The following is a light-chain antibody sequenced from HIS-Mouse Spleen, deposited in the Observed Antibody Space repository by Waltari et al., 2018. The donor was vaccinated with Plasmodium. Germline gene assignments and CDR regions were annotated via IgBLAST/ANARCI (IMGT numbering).Light chain of an antibody. Sequence: EIVLTQSPGTLSLSPGERATLSCRASQSVSSSYLAWYQQKPGQAPRLLIYVASSRATGIPYRFSGSGSGTDFTLTISRLEPEDFAVYYCQQYGSSRFTFGPGTKVDIK. CDR1: QSVSSSY. J-gene: IGKJ3*01. V-gene: IGKV3-20*01. CDR3: QQYGSSRFT. CDR2: VAS.